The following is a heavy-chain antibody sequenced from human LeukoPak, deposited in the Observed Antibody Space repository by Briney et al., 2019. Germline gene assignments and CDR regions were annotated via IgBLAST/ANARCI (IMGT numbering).Heavy chain of an antibody. D-gene: IGHD6-13*01. Sequence: GGSLRLSCAGSGFTFSDYGMHWVRQAPGKGLEWVAFIRHDGNSEYYGDSVKGRFTISRDNSKNTLYLQMNSLRAEDTAVYYCANAGRDSSSTISCGMDVWGQGTTVTVSS. J-gene: IGHJ6*02. V-gene: IGHV3-30*02. CDR1: GFTFSDYG. CDR3: ANAGRDSSSTISCGMDV. CDR2: IRHDGNSE.